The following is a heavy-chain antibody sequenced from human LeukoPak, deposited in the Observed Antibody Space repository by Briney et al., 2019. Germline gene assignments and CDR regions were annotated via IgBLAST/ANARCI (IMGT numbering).Heavy chain of an antibody. J-gene: IGHJ4*02. CDR3: ARASVNILTGYYTDY. CDR2: IIPIFGTA. V-gene: IGHV1-69*05. D-gene: IGHD3-9*01. Sequence: ASVKVSCKXSGGTFSSYAISWVRQAPGQGLEWMGRIIPIFGTANYAQKFQGRVTITTDESTSTAYMELSSLRSEDTAVYYCARASVNILTGYYTDYWGQGTLVTVSS. CDR1: GGTFSSYA.